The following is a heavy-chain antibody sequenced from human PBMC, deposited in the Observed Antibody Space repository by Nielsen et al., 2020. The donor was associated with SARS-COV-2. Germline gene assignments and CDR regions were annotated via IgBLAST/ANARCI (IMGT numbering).Heavy chain of an antibody. CDR1: GYTFTDYY. V-gene: IGHV1-2*06. J-gene: IGHJ4*02. Sequence: ASVKVSCKASGYTFTDYYIHWVRQAPGQGLEWMGRINPYSGGTNYAQKFQGTVTISVDTSKNQFSLKLSSVTAADTAVYYCARGLHYYDSSGYHFDYWGQGTLVTVSS. CDR2: INPYSGGT. D-gene: IGHD3-22*01. CDR3: ARGLHYYDSSGYHFDY.